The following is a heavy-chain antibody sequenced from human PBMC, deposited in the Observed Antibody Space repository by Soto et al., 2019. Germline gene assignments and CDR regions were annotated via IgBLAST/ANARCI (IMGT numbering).Heavy chain of an antibody. D-gene: IGHD6-13*01. CDR2: IYYSGST. J-gene: IGHJ6*02. CDR3: ARDRAIAAAGTFNSRYYYYYGMDV. Sequence: SETLSLTCTVSGGSISSYYWSWIRQPPGKGLEWIGYIYYSGSTYYNPSLKSRVTISVDTSKNQFSLKLSSVTAADTAVYYCARDRAIAAAGTFNSRYYYYYGMDVWGQGTTVTVSS. V-gene: IGHV4-59*01. CDR1: GGSISSYY.